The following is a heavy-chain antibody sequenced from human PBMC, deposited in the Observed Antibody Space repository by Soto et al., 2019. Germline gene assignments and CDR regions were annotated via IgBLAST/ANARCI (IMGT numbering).Heavy chain of an antibody. J-gene: IGHJ5*02. V-gene: IGHV1-18*01. CDR3: ARDGPPGEQWLVREGWFDP. CDR1: GYTFTSYG. CDR2: ISAYNGDT. D-gene: IGHD6-19*01. Sequence: QVQLVQSGAEVKKPGASVKVSCKASGYTFTSYGISWVRQAPGQGLEWMGWISAYNGDTNYAQKLQGRVTMTTDTSTSTAYMELRSLRSDDTAVYYCARDGPPGEQWLVREGWFDPWGQGTLVTVSS.